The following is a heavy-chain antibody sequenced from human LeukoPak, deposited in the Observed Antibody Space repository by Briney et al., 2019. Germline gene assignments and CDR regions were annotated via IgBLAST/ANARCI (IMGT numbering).Heavy chain of an antibody. CDR2: IYYSGST. Sequence: SETLSLTCTVSGGSISNYYWSWIRQPPGKGLEWIGYIYYSGSTNYNPSLKSRVTISVDTSKNQFSLKLSSVTAADTAVYYCARGAVRHESRFYFDYWGQGTLVTVSS. CDR1: GGSISNYY. D-gene: IGHD4-17*01. V-gene: IGHV4-59*01. CDR3: ARGAVRHESRFYFDY. J-gene: IGHJ4*02.